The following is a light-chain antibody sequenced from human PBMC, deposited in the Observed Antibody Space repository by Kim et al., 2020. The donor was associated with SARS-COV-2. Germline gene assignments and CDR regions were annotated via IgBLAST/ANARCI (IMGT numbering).Light chain of an antibody. J-gene: IGLJ3*02. CDR2: YDS. CDR3: QVWDSSSDHPV. CDR1: NIGSKS. Sequence: APGQTARITCEGNNIGSKSVHWYQQKPGQAPVLVIYYDSDRPSGIPERFSGSNYGNTASLTISRVEAGDEADYYCQVWDSSSDHPVFGGGTQLTVL. V-gene: IGLV3-21*04.